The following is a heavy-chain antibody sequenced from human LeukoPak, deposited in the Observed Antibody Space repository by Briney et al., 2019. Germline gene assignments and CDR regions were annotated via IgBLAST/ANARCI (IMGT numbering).Heavy chain of an antibody. CDR2: IYYSGST. CDR1: GGSITRSSYH. Sequence: PSETLSLTCTVSGGSITRSSYHWGWIRQPPGKGLEWIGSIYYSGSTNYNPSLKSRVTISVDTSKNQFSLKLSSVTAADTAVYYCARTRYYYNSRSYGAPYYFDYWGQGTLVTVSS. V-gene: IGHV4-39*01. J-gene: IGHJ4*02. D-gene: IGHD3-10*01. CDR3: ARTRYYYNSRSYGAPYYFDY.